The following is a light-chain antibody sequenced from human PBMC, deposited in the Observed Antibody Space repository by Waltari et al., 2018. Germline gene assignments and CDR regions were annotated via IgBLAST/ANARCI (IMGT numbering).Light chain of an antibody. V-gene: IGKV1-39*01. Sequence: DIQMTQSPSSLSTSVGDRVTITCRASQSLGNSLNWYQQKPGKAPNLLIYAASTLQSGVPSRFSGSGSGTDFTLTISSLQPEDYATYYCQQSDSTPYTFGQGTKLEIK. CDR1: QSLGNS. CDR3: QQSDSTPYT. CDR2: AAS. J-gene: IGKJ2*01.